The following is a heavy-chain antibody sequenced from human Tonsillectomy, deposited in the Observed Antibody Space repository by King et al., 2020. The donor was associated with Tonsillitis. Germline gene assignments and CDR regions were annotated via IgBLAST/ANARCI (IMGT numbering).Heavy chain of an antibody. J-gene: IGHJ4*02. CDR2: ISGSGAST. CDR3: AKDMTYYYDNTGYRHFDC. D-gene: IGHD3-22*01. Sequence: VQLVESGGNLVQPGGSLRLSCAASGFTFSSYAMSWVRQAPEKGLEWVSAISGSGASTYYADSVKGRFTTSRDNSKNTLYLQMGSLRAEDTAFYYCAKDMTYYYDNTGYRHFDCWGQGTLVTVSS. CDR1: GFTFSSYA. V-gene: IGHV3-23*04.